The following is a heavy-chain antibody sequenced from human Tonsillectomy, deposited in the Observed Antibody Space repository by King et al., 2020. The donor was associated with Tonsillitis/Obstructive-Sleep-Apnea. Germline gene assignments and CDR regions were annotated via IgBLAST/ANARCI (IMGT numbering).Heavy chain of an antibody. J-gene: IGHJ4*02. CDR2: ISWNSGSI. CDR1: GFTFDDYA. V-gene: IGHV3-9*01. CDR3: AKGRDFWSGYSAPDY. D-gene: IGHD3-3*01. Sequence: VQLVESGGGLVQPGRSLRLSCAASGFTFDDYAMHWVRHAPGKGLEWVSGISWNSGSIGYADSVKGRFTISRDNAKNSLYLQMNSLRAEDTALYYCAKGRDFWSGYSAPDYWGQGTLVTVSS.